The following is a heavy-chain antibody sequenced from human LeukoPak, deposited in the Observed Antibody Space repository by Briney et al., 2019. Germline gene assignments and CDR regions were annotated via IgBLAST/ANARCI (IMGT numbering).Heavy chain of an antibody. D-gene: IGHD2-2*02. J-gene: IGHJ6*02. CDR1: VHTFRLYS. CDR3: ATKESGYCSSTSCYKGYYYYYGMDV. V-gene: IGHV3-21*01. CDR2: ISRSSRYK. Sequence: LRLSHATSVHTFRLYSTNCVRQAPAKGLECGYTISRSSRYKYYADSVKGRFTISRDNAKNSLYLQMNSLRAEDTAVYYCATKESGYCSSTSCYKGYYYYYGMDVWGQGTTVTVSS.